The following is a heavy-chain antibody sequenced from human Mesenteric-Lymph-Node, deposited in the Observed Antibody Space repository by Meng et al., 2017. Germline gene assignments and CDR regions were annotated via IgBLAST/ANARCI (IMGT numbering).Heavy chain of an antibody. V-gene: IGHV3-33*01. J-gene: IGHJ4*02. CDR2: IWYDGTDK. CDR1: GFTFGTYG. D-gene: IGHD1-20*01. Sequence: QVQLVESGGGVVQPGRSLRLSCAASGFTFGTYGMLWVRQAPGKGLEWVAVIWYDGTDKFYGDSVKGRFTISRDNSKNTLFLQMNSLTVDDTAVYYCARADDNWIIIEYWGQGTLVTVSS. CDR3: ARADDNWIIIEY.